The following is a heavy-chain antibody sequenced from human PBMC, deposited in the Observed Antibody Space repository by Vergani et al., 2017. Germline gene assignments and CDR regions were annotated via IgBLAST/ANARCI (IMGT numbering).Heavy chain of an antibody. CDR2: ISSSSYI. D-gene: IGHD2-8*01. CDR1: GFTFSSYS. CDR3: ARDSDPGYCTNGVCYTGLNWFDP. V-gene: IGHV3-21*01. J-gene: IGHJ5*02. Sequence: EVQLVESGGGLVKPGGSLRLSCAASGFTFSSYSMNWVRQAPGKGLEWVSSISSSSYIYYEDSVKGRFTISRENAKNSLYLQMNSLRAEDTAVYYCARDSDPGYCTNGVCYTGLNWFDPWGQGTLVTVSS.